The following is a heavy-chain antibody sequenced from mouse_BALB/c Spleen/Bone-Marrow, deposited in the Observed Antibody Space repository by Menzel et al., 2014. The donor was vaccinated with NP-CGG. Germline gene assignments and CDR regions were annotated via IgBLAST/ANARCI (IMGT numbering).Heavy chain of an antibody. J-gene: IGHJ3*01. V-gene: IGHV1-7*01. Sequence: VKLVESGAELAKPGASVKMSCKASGFPFTTYWMHWFKPRPGQGLEWIGYIDPSTGHTEYNQNFKDKATLTADKSSSTAYMQLSSLTSEDSAVYYCARPYRYDKEFAYWGQGTLVTVSA. CDR2: IDPSTGHT. CDR1: GFPFTTYW. CDR3: ARPYRYDKEFAY. D-gene: IGHD2-14*01.